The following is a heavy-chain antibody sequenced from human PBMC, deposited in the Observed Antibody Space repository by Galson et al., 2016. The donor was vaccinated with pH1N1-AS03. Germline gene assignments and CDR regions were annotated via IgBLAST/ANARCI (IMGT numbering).Heavy chain of an antibody. J-gene: IGHJ1*01. V-gene: IGHV4-4*02. CDR1: GGSVSSNTW. D-gene: IGHD3-22*01. CDR3: ARGFDFSAYYFRH. Sequence: ETLSLTCDVSGGSVSSNTWWSWVRQPPGKGLEWIGEIHHRGTINYNPSLKSRVTISLDKSKNNFSLRLTSVTAADTAVYYCARGFDFSAYYFRHWGQGALVTVSS. CDR2: IHHRGTI.